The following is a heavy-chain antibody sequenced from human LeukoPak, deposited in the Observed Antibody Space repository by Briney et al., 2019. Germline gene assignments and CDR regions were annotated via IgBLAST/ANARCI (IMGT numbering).Heavy chain of an antibody. CDR2: IRSKGYGGTS. CDR1: GFTFGDYS. V-gene: IGHV3-49*04. Sequence: GGSLRLSCTTSGFTFGDYSMSWVRQAAGKGLEWVGFIRSKGYGGTSEYAESVKGRFTISRDDSKSIAYLQMNSLKTEDTAVYYCSREIGQNRLFDYWGQGTLVTVSS. D-gene: IGHD3/OR15-3a*01. J-gene: IGHJ4*02. CDR3: SREIGQNRLFDY.